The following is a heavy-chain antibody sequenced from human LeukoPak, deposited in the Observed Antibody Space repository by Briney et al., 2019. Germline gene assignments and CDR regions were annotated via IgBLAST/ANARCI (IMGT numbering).Heavy chain of an antibody. V-gene: IGHV4-59*01. D-gene: IGHD3-22*01. CDR2: IYYSGGT. CDR1: GGSISSYY. J-gene: IGHJ4*02. Sequence: SETLSLTCTVSGGSISSYYWSWIRRPPGKGLEWIGYIYYSGGTNYNPSLKSRVTISVDTSKNQFSLKLSSVTAADTAVYYCARVPSSGYFDYWGQGTLVTVSS. CDR3: ARVPSSGYFDY.